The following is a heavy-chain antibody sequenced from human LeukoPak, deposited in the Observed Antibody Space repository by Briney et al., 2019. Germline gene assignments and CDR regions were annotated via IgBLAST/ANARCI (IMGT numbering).Heavy chain of an antibody. CDR3: TGRQHIVAVTATRGSFDM. CDR1: GGSINSYY. V-gene: IGHV4-59*01. D-gene: IGHD2-21*02. Sequence: SETLSLTCTVSGGSINSYYWSWIRQPPGEGLEWIGYIFNGGRTNYNPSLRSRVTMSLDTSKNQFPLKLTSLTAADTAVYYCTGRQHIVAVTATRGSFDMWGQGTMVTVSS. J-gene: IGHJ3*02. CDR2: IFNGGRT.